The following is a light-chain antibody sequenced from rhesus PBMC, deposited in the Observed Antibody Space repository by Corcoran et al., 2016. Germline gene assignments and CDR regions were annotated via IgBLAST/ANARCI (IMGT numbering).Light chain of an antibody. CDR3: CSYRSGSTFI. CDR2: DVS. V-gene: IGLV2-13*03. Sequence: QAAPTQSPSVSGSPGQSVTISCTGTSSDIGGYTRVSWYQQHPDRAPKLLIYDVSKRPSGVSDRFSGAKSGNTASLTISGLQAEDEADYYGCSYRSGSTFIFGAGTRITVL. J-gene: IGLJ1*01. CDR1: SSDIGGYTR.